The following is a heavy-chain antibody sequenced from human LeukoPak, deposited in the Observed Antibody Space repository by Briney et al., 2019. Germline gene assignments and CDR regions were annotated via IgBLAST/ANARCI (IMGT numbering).Heavy chain of an antibody. CDR2: ISHIGST. J-gene: IGHJ3*02. CDR3: ARDRISINALDM. D-gene: IGHD1-14*01. Sequence: SETLSLTCTISGASITGHYLTWIRQPPGNGLEWIGYISHIGSTNYNPSLKSRVTISVDTSKNQFSLKLTSVTAADTALYYCARDRISINALDMWGQGTMVTVSS. CDR1: GASITGHY. V-gene: IGHV4-59*11.